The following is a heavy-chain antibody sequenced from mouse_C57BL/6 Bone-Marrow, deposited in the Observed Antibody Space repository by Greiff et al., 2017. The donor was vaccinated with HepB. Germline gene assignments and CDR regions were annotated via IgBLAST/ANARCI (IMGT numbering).Heavy chain of an antibody. CDR1: GYAFSSSW. CDR2: IYPGDGDT. CDR3: ARRSYGSSTEYFDV. J-gene: IGHJ1*03. Sequence: QVQLQQSGPELVKPGASVKISCKASGYAFSSSWMNWVKQRPGKGLEWIGRIYPGDGDTNYNGKFKGKATLTADKSSSTAYMQLSSLTSEDSAVCFCARRSYGSSTEYFDVWGTGATVTVAS. V-gene: IGHV1-82*01. D-gene: IGHD1-1*01.